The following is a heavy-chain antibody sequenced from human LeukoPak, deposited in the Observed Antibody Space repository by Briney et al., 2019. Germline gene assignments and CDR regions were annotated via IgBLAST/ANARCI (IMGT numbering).Heavy chain of an antibody. CDR3: ARGYYDSSGYDAFDI. D-gene: IGHD3-22*01. CDR1: GGSISSSSYY. CDR2: IYTSGST. Sequence: SETLSLTCTVSGGSISSSSYYWSWIRQPAGKGLEWIGRIYTSGSTNYNPSLKSRVTISVDTSKNQFSLKLSSVTAADTAVYYCARGYYDSSGYDAFDIWGQGTMVTVSS. J-gene: IGHJ3*02. V-gene: IGHV4-61*02.